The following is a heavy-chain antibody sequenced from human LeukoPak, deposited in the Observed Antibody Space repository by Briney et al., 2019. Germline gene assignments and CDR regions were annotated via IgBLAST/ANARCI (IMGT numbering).Heavy chain of an antibody. D-gene: IGHD6-6*01. V-gene: IGHV3-48*03. CDR3: ARDEGIAARLFDY. CDR2: ISSSGSTI. Sequence: GGSLRLSCAASGFTFSSYAMSWVRQAPGKGLEWVSYISSSGSTIYYADSVKGRFTISRDNAKNSLYLQMNSLRAEDTAVYYCARDEGIAARLFDYWGQGTLVTVSS. J-gene: IGHJ4*02. CDR1: GFTFSSYA.